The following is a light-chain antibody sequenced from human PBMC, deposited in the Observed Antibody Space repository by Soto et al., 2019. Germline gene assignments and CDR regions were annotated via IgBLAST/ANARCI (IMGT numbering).Light chain of an antibody. V-gene: IGKV3D-20*01. CDR1: QNIRSNY. CDR3: HQYGTSPRT. Sequence: EIVLRQSPATLSLSPGERATLSCGASQNIRSNYLAWYQQKPGLAPRLLIHDASSRATGIPDRFSGSGSGTDFTLTISGLEPEDFAVYYCHQYGTSPRTFGQGTRVEIK. CDR2: DAS. J-gene: IGKJ1*01.